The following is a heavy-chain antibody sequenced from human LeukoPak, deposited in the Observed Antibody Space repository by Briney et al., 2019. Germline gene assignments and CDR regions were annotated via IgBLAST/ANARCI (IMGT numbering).Heavy chain of an antibody. Sequence: SETLSFTCTVSGGSISSYYWSWIRQPPGKGLEWIGYIYYSGSTNYNPSLQSRVTISVDTSKHQISRKRSSVTAADTAVYYCARLTSRGASGDYCLDYWGQGTLVTVSS. CDR2: IYYSGST. J-gene: IGHJ4*02. CDR3: ARLTSRGASGDYCLDY. CDR1: GGSISSYY. V-gene: IGHV4-59*01. D-gene: IGHD4-17*01.